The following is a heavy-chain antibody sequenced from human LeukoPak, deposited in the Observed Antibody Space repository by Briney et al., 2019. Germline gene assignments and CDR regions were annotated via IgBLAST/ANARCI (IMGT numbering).Heavy chain of an antibody. D-gene: IGHD3-16*01. Sequence: SETLSLTCTVSGGSISSYYWTWIRQPPGKGLEWIGYISYTGSTNYNPSLKRRLTISLDTSKNQYSLKLSSVTAADTAVYYCASQPLGGRVYWGQGTLVTVSS. CDR2: ISYTGST. CDR1: GGSISSYY. V-gene: IGHV4-59*08. CDR3: ASQPLGGRVY. J-gene: IGHJ4*02.